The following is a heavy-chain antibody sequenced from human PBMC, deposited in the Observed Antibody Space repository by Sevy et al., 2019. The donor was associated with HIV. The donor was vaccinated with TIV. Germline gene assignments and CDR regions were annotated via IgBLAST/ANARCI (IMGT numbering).Heavy chain of an antibody. CDR1: GFTFSNAW. J-gene: IGHJ6*03. Sequence: GGSLRLSCVASGFTFSNAWMSWVRQAPGKGLEWVGRIKSKTDGGTTDYAAPVKSRFSISRDDSKNTLYLQMNSLKTDVTAVYYCTTGVGVGATPGYYYYYIDVWGKGTTVTVSS. CDR3: TTGVGVGATPGYYYYYIDV. V-gene: IGHV3-15*01. CDR2: IKSKTDGGTT. D-gene: IGHD1-26*01.